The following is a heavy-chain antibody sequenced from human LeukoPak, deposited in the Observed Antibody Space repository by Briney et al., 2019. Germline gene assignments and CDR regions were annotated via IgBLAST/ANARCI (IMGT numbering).Heavy chain of an antibody. CDR1: GGSISSNY. CDR3: ASHMGF. J-gene: IGHJ4*02. CDR2: IYCSGTT. Sequence: PSETLSLTCTVSGGSISSNYWSWFRQPPGKGLEWIGYIYCSGTTNYNPSLKSRVTISVDTSKNQFSLKLSSVTAADTAVYYCASHMGFWGQGTLVTVSS. V-gene: IGHV4-59*01.